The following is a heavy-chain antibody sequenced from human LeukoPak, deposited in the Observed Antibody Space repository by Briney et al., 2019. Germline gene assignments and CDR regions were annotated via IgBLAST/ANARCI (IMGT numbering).Heavy chain of an antibody. D-gene: IGHD2-2*01. CDR1: GFTFDDYA. V-gene: IGHV3-9*01. Sequence: GGSLRLSCAASGFTFDDYAMHWVRQAPGKGLEWVSGISWNSGSIGYADSVKGRFTISRDNAKNSLYLQMNSLRAEDTALYYCAKSGAGEYCSSTSCYQRGYYYYYMDVWGKGTTVTVSS. J-gene: IGHJ6*03. CDR3: AKSGAGEYCSSTSCYQRGYYYYYMDV. CDR2: ISWNSGSI.